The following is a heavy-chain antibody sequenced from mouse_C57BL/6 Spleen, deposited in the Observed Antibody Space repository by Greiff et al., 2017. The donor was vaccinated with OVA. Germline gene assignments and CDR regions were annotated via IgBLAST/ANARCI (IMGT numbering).Heavy chain of an antibody. J-gene: IGHJ4*01. Sequence: QVQLQQPGAELVKPGASVKMSCKASGYTFTSYWMTWVKQRPGQGLEWIGDIYPGSGSTNYNEKFKGKATLTVDTSSSTAYMQLSSLTSEDSAVYYCARFVNAADYAMDYWGKGTSVTVSS. V-gene: IGHV1-55*01. CDR2: IYPGSGST. CDR3: ARFVNAADYAMDY. CDR1: GYTFTSYW.